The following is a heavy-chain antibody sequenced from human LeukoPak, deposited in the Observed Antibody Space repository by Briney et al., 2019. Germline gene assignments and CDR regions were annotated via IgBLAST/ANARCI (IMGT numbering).Heavy chain of an antibody. D-gene: IGHD3-10*01. CDR2: ISNSGGST. Sequence: QPGGSLRLSFAASGXTFSSYAMSWVRQAPGKGLEWVSVISNSGGSTFYADSVKGRFTISRDNSKNTLYLQMNSLRAEDTAVYYCAKRASGSGTSLYYFDYWGQGTLVTVSS. V-gene: IGHV3-23*01. J-gene: IGHJ4*02. CDR3: AKRASGSGTSLYYFDY. CDR1: GXTFSSYA.